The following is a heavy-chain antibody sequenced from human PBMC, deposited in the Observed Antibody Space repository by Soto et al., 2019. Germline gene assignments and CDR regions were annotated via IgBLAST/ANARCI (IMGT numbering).Heavy chain of an antibody. CDR1: GGTFSSSG. J-gene: IGHJ6*02. D-gene: IGHD3-16*02. V-gene: IGHV1-69*11. CDR2: IVPSLDTT. Sequence: QVHLVQSGTEVKKPGSSVKVSCKASGGTFSSSGFSWVRQAPGQGLEWMGMIVPSLDTTNYAQKVQARVTITADEVTSTAYMELRSVRSEDTAVYYCARWPQPRYTADPYAVDVWGQGTRVIVSS. CDR3: ARWPQPRYTADPYAVDV.